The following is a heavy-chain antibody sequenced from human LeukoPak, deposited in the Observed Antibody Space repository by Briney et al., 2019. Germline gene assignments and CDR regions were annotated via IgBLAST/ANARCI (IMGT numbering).Heavy chain of an antibody. CDR3: AKSVAIYFYYGLDV. V-gene: IGHV3-23*01. Sequence: RGSLRLSCAASGFTFSSYAMSWVRQTPGKGLEWVSAISGSGGSTYYADSVKGRFTISRGNSKNTLFLQMNSLRAEDTAPYYCAKSVAIYFYYGLDVWGQGTTVAVSS. CDR1: GFTFSSYA. CDR2: ISGSGGST. J-gene: IGHJ6*02. D-gene: IGHD3-3*01.